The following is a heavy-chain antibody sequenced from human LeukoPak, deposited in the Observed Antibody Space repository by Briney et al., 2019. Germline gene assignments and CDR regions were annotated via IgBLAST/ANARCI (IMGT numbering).Heavy chain of an antibody. Sequence: ASVRVSCKASGYSFTDYYIHWVRQAPGQGLEWMGCISPNSDDADYAQTFQGRVTMTRDTSISTAYMELSRLRSDDTAVYYCARGAYSNSPRPHYFSMDVWGKGTTVSVSS. CDR2: ISPNSDDA. CDR1: GYSFTDYY. D-gene: IGHD6-13*01. J-gene: IGHJ6*03. V-gene: IGHV1-2*02. CDR3: ARGAYSNSPRPHYFSMDV.